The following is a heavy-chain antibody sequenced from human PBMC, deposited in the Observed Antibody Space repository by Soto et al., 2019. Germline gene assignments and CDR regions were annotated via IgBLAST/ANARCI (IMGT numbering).Heavy chain of an antibody. CDR1: GFTFRRNG. J-gene: IGHJ4*02. D-gene: IGHD6-13*01. V-gene: IGHV3-30*18. CDR2: ISYDGSKQ. CDR3: AKDYSSNWSLDY. Sequence: GGSLRLSCAASGFTFRRNGMHWVRQAPGKGLEWVAVISYDGSKQHYADSVKGRFTISRDNSKNTLYLQMDSLRAEDTAVYYCAKDYSSNWSLDYWGQGT.